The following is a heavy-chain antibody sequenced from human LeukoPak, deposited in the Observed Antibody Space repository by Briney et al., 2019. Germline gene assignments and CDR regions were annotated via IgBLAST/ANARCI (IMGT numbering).Heavy chain of an antibody. Sequence: QPGGSLRLSCAVSGFTVSNNYMSGVRQAPGKGLEWVSLIYGGGSTYYADSVKGRFTISRDNSKNTLYLQMNSLRVEDTAVYYCAREGDYGTAYNYGMDVWGQGTTVTVTS. CDR2: IYGGGST. CDR3: AREGDYGTAYNYGMDV. J-gene: IGHJ6*02. CDR1: GFTVSNNY. D-gene: IGHD4-17*01. V-gene: IGHV3-66*01.